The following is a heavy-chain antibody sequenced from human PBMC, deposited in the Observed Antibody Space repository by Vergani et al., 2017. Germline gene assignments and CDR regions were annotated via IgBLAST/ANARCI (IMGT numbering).Heavy chain of an antibody. J-gene: IGHJ5*02. V-gene: IGHV3-33*01. D-gene: IGHD1-26*01. CDR1: GFTFSSYG. CDR2: IWYDGSNK. Sequence: QVQLVESGGGVVQPGRSLRLSCAASGFTFSSYGMHWVRQAPGKGLEWVAVIWYDGSNKYYADSVKGRFTISRDNSKNTLYLQMNSLRSEDTAVYYCARSPREVGATSRSSWNWFDPWGQGTLVTVSS. CDR3: ARSPREVGATSRSSWNWFDP.